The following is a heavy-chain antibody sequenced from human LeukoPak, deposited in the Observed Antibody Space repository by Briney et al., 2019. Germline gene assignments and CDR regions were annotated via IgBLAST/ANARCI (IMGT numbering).Heavy chain of an antibody. Sequence: SETLSLTCTVSGGSISSYYWSWMRQPAGKGLEWIGRIYTSGCTNYNPSLKSRVTMSVDTSKNQFSLKLSSVTAADTAVYYCAREGRLRVRGLDPWGQGTLVTVSS. V-gene: IGHV4-4*07. J-gene: IGHJ5*02. CDR2: IYTSGCT. CDR3: AREGRLRVRGLDP. D-gene: IGHD3-10*01. CDR1: GGSISSYY.